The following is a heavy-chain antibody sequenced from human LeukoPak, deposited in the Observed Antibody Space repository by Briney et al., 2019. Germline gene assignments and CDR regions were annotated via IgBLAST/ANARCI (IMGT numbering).Heavy chain of an antibody. CDR1: GDTVSSDNAA. D-gene: IGHD3-9*01. J-gene: IGHJ5*02. CDR3: ARGRYFDFFDT. V-gene: IGHV6-1*01. Sequence: SQTLSLTCAISGDTVSSDNAAWSWLRQSPSRGLEWLGRTYYRSKWYNDYAVSVKSRITINPDTSRNQFSLQLDSMAPEDTAVYYCARGRYFDFFDTWGQGTLVTVSS. CDR2: TYYRSKWYN.